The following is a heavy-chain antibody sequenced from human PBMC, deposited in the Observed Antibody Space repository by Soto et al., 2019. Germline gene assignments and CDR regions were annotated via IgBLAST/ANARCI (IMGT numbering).Heavy chain of an antibody. V-gene: IGHV4-34*01. CDR1: GGSFSGYY. CDR3: ARAQRIFGVVKNPRGDWFDP. J-gene: IGHJ5*02. D-gene: IGHD3-3*01. Sequence: SETLSLTCAVYGGSFSGYYWSWIRQPPWKGLEWIGEINHSGSTNYNLSLKSRVTISVDTSKNQLSLKLSSVTAADTAVYYCARAQRIFGVVKNPRGDWFDPWGQGTLVTVSS. CDR2: INHSGST.